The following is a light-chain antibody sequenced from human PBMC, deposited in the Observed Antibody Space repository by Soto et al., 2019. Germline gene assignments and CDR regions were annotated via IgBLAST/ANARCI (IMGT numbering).Light chain of an antibody. V-gene: IGLV7-43*01. J-gene: IGLJ3*02. CDR2: STA. CDR3: LLYYGDTQLGV. CDR1: TGAVTSGYY. Sequence: QAVVTQEPSLTVSPGGTVTLTCASSTGAVTSGYYPNWFQQKPGQAPRALIYSTAIKHSWTPARFSGSLLGGKAALTLSGVQPEDEAEYYCLLYYGDTQLGVFGGGTKVTVL.